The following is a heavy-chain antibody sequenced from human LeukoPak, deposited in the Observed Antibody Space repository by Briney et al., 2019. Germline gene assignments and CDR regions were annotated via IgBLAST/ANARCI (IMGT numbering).Heavy chain of an antibody. CDR3: ARDEGTYYDFWSGKPFGY. V-gene: IGHV3-21*01. D-gene: IGHD3-3*01. J-gene: IGHJ4*02. CDR1: GFTFSSYS. CDR2: ISSSSSYI. Sequence: GGSLRLSCAASGFTFSSYSMNWVRQAPGKGLEWVSSISSSSSYIYYADSVKGRFTISRDNAKNSLYLQTNSLRAEDTAVYYCARDEGTYYDFWSGKPFGYWGQGTLVTVSS.